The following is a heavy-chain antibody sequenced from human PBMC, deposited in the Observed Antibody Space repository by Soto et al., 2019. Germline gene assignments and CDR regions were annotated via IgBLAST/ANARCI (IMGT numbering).Heavy chain of an antibody. Sequence: PGGSLRLSCAASAFTFSSYGMHWVRQAPGEGLECVAVLSYDGSKSYYADSVKGRFTVSRDNSKNTLYLQMNSLRAEDTAVYYCARGIVRGFIYYGVDVWGQGTTVTVSS. CDR1: AFTFSSYG. CDR3: ARGIVRGFIYYGVDV. D-gene: IGHD3-10*02. J-gene: IGHJ6*02. V-gene: IGHV3-33*01. CDR2: LSYDGSKS.